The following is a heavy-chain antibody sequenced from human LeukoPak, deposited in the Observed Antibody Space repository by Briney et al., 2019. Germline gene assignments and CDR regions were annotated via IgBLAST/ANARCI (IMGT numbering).Heavy chain of an antibody. CDR1: GGSISTYY. CDR2: IFHSGST. CDR3: ASGGLVSRYLDH. V-gene: IGHV4-59*12. J-gene: IGHJ4*02. Sequence: KPSETLSLTCTVSGGSISTYYWSWIRLPPGKGLEWIGEIFHSGSTNFNPSLKSRLTMSVDESKHEFSLKLTSVTAADTAVYYCASGGLVSRYLDHWGQGTLVTVSS. D-gene: IGHD3-9*01.